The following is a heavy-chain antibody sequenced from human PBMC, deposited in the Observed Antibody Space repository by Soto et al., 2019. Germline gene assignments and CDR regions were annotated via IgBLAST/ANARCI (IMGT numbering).Heavy chain of an antibody. D-gene: IGHD5-18*01. V-gene: IGHV4-31*03. CDR3: ARDRGYRSGSFGS. CDR2: ISYTGAT. J-gene: IGHJ5*02. Sequence: QVHLQESGPGQVRPSQTLSLSCSVSGGSISRGAYFWTWIRQFPGKGLEWIAYISYTGATNYNPSLKGRGTMSVDTSKKQISLKLTSVTAADTAMYYCARDRGYRSGSFGSWGQGVLVTVSS. CDR1: GGSISRGAYF.